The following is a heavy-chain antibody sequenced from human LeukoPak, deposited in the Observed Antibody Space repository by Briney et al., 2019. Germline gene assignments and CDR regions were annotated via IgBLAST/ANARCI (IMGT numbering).Heavy chain of an antibody. J-gene: IGHJ4*02. D-gene: IGHD1-26*01. CDR1: VRPISNYY. CDR3: ARARGSYYVGY. CDR2: IYYSGST. Sequence: SETLSLTCTVSVRPISNYYCSWIRRPPGKVLEWIGHIYYSGSTNYNPSLKSRVTISVDTYKNQFSLKLSSVTAADTAVYYCARARGSYYVGYWGQGTLVTVSS. V-gene: IGHV4-59*01.